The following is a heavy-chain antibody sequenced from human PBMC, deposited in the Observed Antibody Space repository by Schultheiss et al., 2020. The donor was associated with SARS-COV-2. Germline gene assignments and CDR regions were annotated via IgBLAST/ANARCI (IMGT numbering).Heavy chain of an antibody. J-gene: IGHJ3*02. CDR1: GGSISSYY. V-gene: IGHV4-59*12. D-gene: IGHD2-2*01. Sequence: SQTLSLTCTVSGGSISSYYWSWIRQPPGKALEWIGEIYHSGSTNYNPSLKSRVTISVDKSKNQFSLKLSSVTAADTAVYYCARLSRARVVVVAAAALAFDIWGQGTMVTV. CDR3: ARLSRARVVVVAAAALAFDI. CDR2: IYHSGST.